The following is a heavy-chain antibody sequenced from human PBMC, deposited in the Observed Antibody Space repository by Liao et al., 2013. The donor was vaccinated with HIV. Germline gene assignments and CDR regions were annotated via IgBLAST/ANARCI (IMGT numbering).Heavy chain of an antibody. V-gene: IGHV4-30-4*08. CDR3: ATRGDYGDYGGLAEPGNAFDI. CDR1: GDSISSGDYY. D-gene: IGHD4-17*01. CDR2: IYFSGIT. Sequence: QVQLQESGPGLVKPSQTLSLTCTVSGDSISSGDYYWTWIRQPPGKGLQWIGSIYFSGITYYSPSLRSRLTISIDTSKNHFSLTLNSVTAADTAMYYCATRGDYGDYGGLAEPGNAFDIWGQGTMLTVSS. J-gene: IGHJ3*02.